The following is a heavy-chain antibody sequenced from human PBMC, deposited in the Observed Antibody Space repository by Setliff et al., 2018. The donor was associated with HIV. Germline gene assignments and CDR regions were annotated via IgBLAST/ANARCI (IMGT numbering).Heavy chain of an antibody. D-gene: IGHD2-21*02. CDR3: AKGSDCGGACQPAGDY. CDR1: GYIFTTHY. CDR2: SNPSSRTT. J-gene: IGHJ4*02. V-gene: IGHV1-46*03. Sequence: ASVKVSCKSSGYIFTTHYIHWVRQAPGQGIEWMGMSNPSSRTTIYAQKFRGRMTLTKDKSTTTVYMELSSLRSDDTAVYYCAKGSDCGGACQPAGDYWGQGTLVTVSS.